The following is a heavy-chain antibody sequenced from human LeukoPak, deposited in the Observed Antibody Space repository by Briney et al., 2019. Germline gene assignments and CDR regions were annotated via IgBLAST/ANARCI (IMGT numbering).Heavy chain of an antibody. CDR1: GGSISSGDYY. J-gene: IGHJ4*02. D-gene: IGHD1-26*01. V-gene: IGHV4-39*01. Sequence: PSETLSLTCTVSGGSISSGDYYWSWIRQPPGKGLEWIGNIYYSGSTYYNTSLRSRVTISVDTSKNQFSLKLNSVTAADTAVYYCARQGGSYYTPFDSWGQGTLVTVSS. CDR3: ARQGGSYYTPFDS. CDR2: IYYSGST.